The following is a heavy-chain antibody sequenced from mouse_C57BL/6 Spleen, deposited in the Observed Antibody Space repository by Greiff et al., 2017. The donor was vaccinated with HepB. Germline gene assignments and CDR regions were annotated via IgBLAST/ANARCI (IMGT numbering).Heavy chain of an antibody. V-gene: IGHV5-12*01. D-gene: IGHD1-1*01. CDR2: ISNGGGCT. J-gene: IGHJ1*03. Sequence: EVNVVESGGGLVQPGGSLKLSCAASGFTFSDYYMYWVRQTPEKRLEWVAYISNGGGCTYYPDTVKGRFTISRDNAKNTQYLQMSRLKSEDTAMYYCARRGYYGSRYFDVWGTGTTVTVSS. CDR3: ARRGYYGSRYFDV. CDR1: GFTFSDYY.